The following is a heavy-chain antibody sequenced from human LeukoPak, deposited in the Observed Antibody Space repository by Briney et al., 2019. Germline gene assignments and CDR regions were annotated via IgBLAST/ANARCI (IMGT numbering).Heavy chain of an antibody. CDR2: ISSSSSTI. V-gene: IGHV3-48*01. CDR1: GFTFSSYS. CDR3: AVGSGTYDY. D-gene: IGHD1-14*01. Sequence: GSLRLSCAASGFTFSSYSMNWVRQAPGKGLEWVSYISSSSSTIYYADPVKGRFTISRDNAKNSLYLQMNSLRAEDTAVYYCAVGSGTYDYWGQGTLVTVSS. J-gene: IGHJ4*02.